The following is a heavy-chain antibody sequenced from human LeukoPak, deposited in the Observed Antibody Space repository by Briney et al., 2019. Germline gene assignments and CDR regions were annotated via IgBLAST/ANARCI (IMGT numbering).Heavy chain of an antibody. D-gene: IGHD5-18*01. Sequence: ASVKVSCKASGYTFTSYGISWVRQAPGQGLEWMGWISAYNGNTNYAQKLQGRVTMTEDTSTDTAYMELSSLRSEDTAVYYCATGAVDTAFKRESYYYYYMDVWGKGTTVTISS. V-gene: IGHV1-18*01. CDR3: ATGAVDTAFKRESYYYYYMDV. CDR1: GYTFTSYG. J-gene: IGHJ6*03. CDR2: ISAYNGNT.